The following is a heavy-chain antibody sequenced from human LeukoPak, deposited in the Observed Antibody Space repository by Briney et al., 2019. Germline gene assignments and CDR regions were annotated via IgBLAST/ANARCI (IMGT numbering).Heavy chain of an antibody. CDR1: GGSINSNSYY. CDR3: ARADNLFDSSGYYWTV. Sequence: SETLSLTCTVSGGSINSNSYYWGWIRQPPGKGLEWIANIYYSGSTSYNPSLRSRVTISVGTSKNQFSRRLTSVTAADTAVYYCARADNLFDSSGYYWTVWGQEPWSPSPQ. CDR2: IYYSGST. J-gene: IGHJ4*01. D-gene: IGHD3-22*01. V-gene: IGHV4-39*07.